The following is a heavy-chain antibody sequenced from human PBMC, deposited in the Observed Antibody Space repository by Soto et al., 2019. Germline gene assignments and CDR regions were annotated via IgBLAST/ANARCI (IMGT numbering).Heavy chain of an antibody. J-gene: IGHJ6*02. CDR3: VRERGLSSFYGMDV. CDR1: GFTLTSYS. V-gene: IGHV3-21*02. D-gene: IGHD3-10*01. CDR2: ISSSSSHI. Sequence: EVQLVESGGGLVKPGGSLRLSCAASGFTLTSYSMNRVRQAPGKGLEWVSFISSSSSHIYYADSVKGRFTISRDNARNSVYLQMNSLRAEDTAVYYCVRERGLSSFYGMDVWGQGTTVTVSS.